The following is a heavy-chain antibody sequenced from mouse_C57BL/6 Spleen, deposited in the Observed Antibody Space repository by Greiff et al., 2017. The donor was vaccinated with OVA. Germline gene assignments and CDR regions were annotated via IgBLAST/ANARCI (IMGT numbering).Heavy chain of an antibody. CDR2: INPNNGGT. Sequence: VQLKESGPELVKPGASVKMSCKASGYTFTDYNMHWVKQSHGKSLEWIGYINPNNGGTSYNQKFKGKATLTVNKSSSTAYMELRSLTSEDSAVYYCARRDYGSSYWNFDVWGTGTTVTVSS. V-gene: IGHV1-22*01. CDR3: ARRDYGSSYWNFDV. J-gene: IGHJ1*03. CDR1: GYTFTDYN. D-gene: IGHD1-1*01.